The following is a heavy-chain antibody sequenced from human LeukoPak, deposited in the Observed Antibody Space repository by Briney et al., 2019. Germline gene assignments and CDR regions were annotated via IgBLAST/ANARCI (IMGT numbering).Heavy chain of an antibody. CDR2: INHSGST. Sequence: PSETLSLTCAVYGGSFSGYYWSWIRQPPGKGLEWIGEINHSGSTNYNPSLKSRVTISVDTSKNQFPLKLSSVTAADTAVYYCARVSSSWYQDWYFDLWGRGTLVTVSS. D-gene: IGHD6-13*01. V-gene: IGHV4-34*01. CDR1: GGSFSGYY. CDR3: ARVSSSWYQDWYFDL. J-gene: IGHJ2*01.